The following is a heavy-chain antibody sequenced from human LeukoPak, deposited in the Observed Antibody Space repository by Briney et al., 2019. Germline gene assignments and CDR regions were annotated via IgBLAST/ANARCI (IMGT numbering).Heavy chain of an antibody. V-gene: IGHV3-43*02. Sequence: GGPLRLPCAAPGFSFDDYAIHWVRQAPGKGLEWVSLISGDGGSTFYADSVKGRFTISRDNSKNSLYLQMSSLRSEDTALYYCARESDSSGWYDSWGQGTLVTVSS. D-gene: IGHD3-22*01. CDR2: ISGDGGST. CDR3: ARESDSSGWYDS. CDR1: GFSFDDYA. J-gene: IGHJ5*01.